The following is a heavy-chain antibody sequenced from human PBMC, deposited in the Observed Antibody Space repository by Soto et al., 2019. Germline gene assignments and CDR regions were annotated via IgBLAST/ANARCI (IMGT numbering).Heavy chain of an antibody. CDR1: GFTFDDYA. Sequence: EVQLVESGGGLVQPGRSLRLSCAASGFTFDDYAMHWVRQAPGKGLEWVSGISWNSGSIGYADSVKGRFTISRDNAKNSLYLQINRLRAEDTALYYCAKGRIATNTHYFDYWGQGTLVTVSS. V-gene: IGHV3-9*01. D-gene: IGHD5-12*01. CDR2: ISWNSGSI. J-gene: IGHJ4*02. CDR3: AKGRIATNTHYFDY.